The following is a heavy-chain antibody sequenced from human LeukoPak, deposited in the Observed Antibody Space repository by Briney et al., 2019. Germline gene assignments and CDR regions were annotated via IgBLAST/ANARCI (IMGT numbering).Heavy chain of an antibody. D-gene: IGHD3-16*02. CDR1: GYTFTSYG. CDR2: ISAYNGNT. J-gene: IGHJ4*02. V-gene: IGHV1-18*04. CDR3: ARVITFGGVIVADY. Sequence: GASVTVSCKASGYTFTSYGISWVRQAPGQGLEWMGWISAYNGNTNYAQKLQGRVTMTTDTSTSTAYMELRSLRSDDTAVYYCARVITFGGVIVADYWGQGTLVTVSS.